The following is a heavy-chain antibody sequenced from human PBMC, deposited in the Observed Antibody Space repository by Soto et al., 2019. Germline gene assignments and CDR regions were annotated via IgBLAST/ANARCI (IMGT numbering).Heavy chain of an antibody. CDR3: AKGILLYYYVYGMDV. J-gene: IGHJ6*02. CDR2: ISGSGGST. CDR1: GFIFSSYA. D-gene: IGHD3-10*02. V-gene: IGHV3-23*01. Sequence: PGGSLRLSCAASGFIFSSYAMSWVRQAPGKGLEWVSAISGSGGSTYYADSVKGRFTISRDNSKNTLYLQMNSLRAEDTAVYYCAKGILLYYYVYGMDVWGQGTTVTVSS.